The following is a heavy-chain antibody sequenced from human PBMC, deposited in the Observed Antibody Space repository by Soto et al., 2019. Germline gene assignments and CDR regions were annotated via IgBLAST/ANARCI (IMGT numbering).Heavy chain of an antibody. J-gene: IGHJ4*02. D-gene: IGHD2-8*02. CDR3: VHSDNLFTGFESPFDH. CDR2: IYWDDDK. Sequence: QITLKESGPTLVKPTQTLTLTCTFSGLSLRSSGVGVGWVRQPPGKALEWLALIYWDDDKRYNPSLETRLTITQDTSKNYVVLTMTNMAPVDTATYYCVHSDNLFTGFESPFDHWGQGTLVTVSS. CDR1: GLSLRSSGVG. V-gene: IGHV2-5*02.